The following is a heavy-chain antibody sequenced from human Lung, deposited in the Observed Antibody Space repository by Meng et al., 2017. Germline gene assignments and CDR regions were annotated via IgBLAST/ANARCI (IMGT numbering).Heavy chain of an antibody. V-gene: IGHV4-4*02. CDR1: VGSSSSGTW. CDR3: ARNGAYCLHS. D-gene: IGHD4-17*01. J-gene: IGHJ4*02. Sequence: SAPRLCTPSETLSLPCAVSVGSSSSGTWWSWVRQPPGKGLEWIGEISHSGNTNYSPSFRGRVTMSVGRSRDQFSLELNSVTAADTAVHFCARNGAYCLHSWGQGTLVTVSS. CDR2: ISHSGNT.